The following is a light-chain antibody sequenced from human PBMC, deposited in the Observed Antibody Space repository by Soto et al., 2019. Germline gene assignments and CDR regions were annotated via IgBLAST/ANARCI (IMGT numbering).Light chain of an antibody. Sequence: DIRMTQSPSSLSASAGDRVTITCRASENIRTYLNWYQQKPGKAPEVLIYAASKLQSGVPLRFSGSGSGTDFTLNITRLQPEDFATYSCQQTFGTPRTFGQGTKVEI. CDR3: QQTFGTPRT. CDR2: AAS. CDR1: ENIRTY. J-gene: IGKJ1*01. V-gene: IGKV1-39*01.